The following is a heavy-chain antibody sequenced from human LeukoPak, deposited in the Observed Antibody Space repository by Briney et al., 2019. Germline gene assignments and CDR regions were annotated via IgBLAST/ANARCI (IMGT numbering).Heavy chain of an antibody. J-gene: IGHJ4*02. CDR2: ISANSLHI. D-gene: IGHD3-10*01. V-gene: IGHV3-21*01. Sequence: GGSLRLSCAASGFTFSDQSMNWVRQAPGKGLEWVSSISANSLHIFYADSVKGRFTISRDNAKNSLYLQMNNLRVEDTAVYYCVGPDSQFDCWGQGILVTVSS. CDR3: VGPDSQFDC. CDR1: GFTFSDQS.